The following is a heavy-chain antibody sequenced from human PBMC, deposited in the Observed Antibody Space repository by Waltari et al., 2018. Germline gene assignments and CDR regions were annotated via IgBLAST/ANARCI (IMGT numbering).Heavy chain of an antibody. CDR1: GGTFSSYA. Sequence: QVQLVQSGAEVKKTGSSVKVSCKASGGTFSSYAISWVRQAPAHGLEWMGEIIPIRGIASYAPKLQGRVTSSAAESTSTAYVELSSLRSEDTAVYYCARMTVGAATRAGGGFDPWGQGTLVTVSS. J-gene: IGHJ5*02. CDR3: ARMTVGAATRAGGGFDP. CDR2: IIPIRGIA. V-gene: IGHV1-69*04. D-gene: IGHD2-15*01.